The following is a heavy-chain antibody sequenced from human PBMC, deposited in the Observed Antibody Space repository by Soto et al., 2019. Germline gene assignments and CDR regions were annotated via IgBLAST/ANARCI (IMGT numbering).Heavy chain of an antibody. J-gene: IGHJ4*02. CDR1: GGSFSGYY. V-gene: IGHV4-34*01. CDR2: INHSGST. Sequence: QVQLQKWGAGLLKPSETLSLTCAVYGGSFSGYYWSWIRQPPGKGLEWIGEINHSGSTNYNPSLKSRVNISVDTAKNQFSLKLSSVTAADTAVYYCARGRQWELLPFDYWGQGTLVTVSS. CDR3: ARGRQWELLPFDY. D-gene: IGHD1-26*01.